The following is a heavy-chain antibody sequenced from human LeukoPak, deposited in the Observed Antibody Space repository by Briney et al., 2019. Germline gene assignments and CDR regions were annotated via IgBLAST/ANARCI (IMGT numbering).Heavy chain of an antibody. CDR3: AKVSLESLYGGGYFDY. CDR1: GFTFSSYA. V-gene: IGHV3-23*01. J-gene: IGHJ4*02. D-gene: IGHD1-1*01. Sequence: GGSLRLSCAASGFTFSSYAMSWVRQAPGKGLEWVSAISGSGGSTYYADSVKGRFTISRDNSKNMLYLQMNSLRAEDTAVYYCAKVSLESLYGGGYFDYWGQGTLVTVSS. CDR2: ISGSGGST.